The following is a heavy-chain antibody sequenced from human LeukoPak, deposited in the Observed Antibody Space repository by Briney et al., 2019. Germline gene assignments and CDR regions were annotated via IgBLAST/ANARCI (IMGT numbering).Heavy chain of an antibody. CDR3: ARDLRHDYNDYVDY. J-gene: IGHJ4*02. V-gene: IGHV1-2*06. CDR1: GYTFTGYY. D-gene: IGHD4-11*01. Sequence: ASVKVSCKASGYTFTGYYMHWVRQAPGQGLEWMGRINPNSGGTNYAQKFQGRVTMTRDTSISTAYMELSRLRSDDTAVYYCARDLRHDYNDYVDYWGQGTLVTVSS. CDR2: INPNSGGT.